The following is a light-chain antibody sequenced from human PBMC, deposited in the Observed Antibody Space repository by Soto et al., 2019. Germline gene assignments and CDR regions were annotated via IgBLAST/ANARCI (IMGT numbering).Light chain of an antibody. CDR2: GPS. CDR3: QQYNNWPLT. Sequence: EIVLTQSPGTLSLSPGERATLSCRASQSVSKWYVAWYQVKPGQAPRLVIYGPSTRATGIPARFSGSGSGTEFTLTISSLQSEDFAVYYCQQYNNWPLTFGGGTKVDIK. CDR1: QSVSKWY. V-gene: IGKV3-15*01. J-gene: IGKJ4*01.